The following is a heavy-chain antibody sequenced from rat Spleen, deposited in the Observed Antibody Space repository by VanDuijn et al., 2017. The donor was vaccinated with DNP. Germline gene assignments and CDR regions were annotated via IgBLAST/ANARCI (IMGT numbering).Heavy chain of an antibody. CDR3: VRWDYGIYGFDY. CDR1: GFTFSDYN. V-gene: IGHV5S10*01. D-gene: IGHD1-11*01. Sequence: EVQLVESGGGLVQAGRSLKLSCAASGFTFSDYNMAWVRQAPKKGLEWVASITYDGGRTSYRDSVKGRFTISRDNAKSTLYLQMDSLRSEDTATYYCVRWDYGIYGFDYWGQGVMVTVSS. CDR2: ITYDGGRT. J-gene: IGHJ2*01.